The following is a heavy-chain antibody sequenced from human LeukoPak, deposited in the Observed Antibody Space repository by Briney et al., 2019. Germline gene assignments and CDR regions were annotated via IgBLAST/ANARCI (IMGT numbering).Heavy chain of an antibody. CDR3: AKDRNSAI. Sequence: GRSLRLSCAASGFTFSSYGMHWVRQAPGKGLEWVAVISYDGSNKYYADSVKGRFTISRDNSKNTLYLQMNSLRAEDTAAYYCAKDRNSAIWGQGTLVTVSS. D-gene: IGHD2-21*02. CDR2: ISYDGSNK. J-gene: IGHJ4*02. V-gene: IGHV3-30*18. CDR1: GFTFSSYG.